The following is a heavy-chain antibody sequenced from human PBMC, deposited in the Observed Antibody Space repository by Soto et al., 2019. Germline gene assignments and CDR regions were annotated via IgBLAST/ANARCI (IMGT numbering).Heavy chain of an antibody. D-gene: IGHD2-2*01. V-gene: IGHV3-9*01. CDR2: INWKSDI. CDR3: VTDRLV. CDR1: GFTFDDNA. Sequence: GGSLRLSCAVSGFTFDDNAMHWVRQAPEKGLEWVSGINWKSDIGYADSVKGRFTISRDNAENSLYLQMNSLQTEDTAVYYCVTDRLVWGRGTLVTVSS. J-gene: IGHJ4*02.